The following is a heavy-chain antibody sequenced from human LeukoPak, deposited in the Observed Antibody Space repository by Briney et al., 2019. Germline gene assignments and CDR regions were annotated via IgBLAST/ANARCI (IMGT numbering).Heavy chain of an antibody. Sequence: ASVKVSCKASGYTFTSYGISWVRQAPGQGLEWMGWISAYNGNTNYAQKLQGRVTMTTDTSTSTAYMELRSLRSDDTAVYYCARGLYYYDSGGYTLAYWGQGTLVTVSS. V-gene: IGHV1-18*01. CDR1: GYTFTSYG. CDR2: ISAYNGNT. J-gene: IGHJ4*02. D-gene: IGHD3-22*01. CDR3: ARGLYYYDSGGYTLAY.